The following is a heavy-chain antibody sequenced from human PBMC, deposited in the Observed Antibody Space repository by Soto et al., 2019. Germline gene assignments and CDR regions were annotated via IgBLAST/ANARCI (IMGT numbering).Heavy chain of an antibody. V-gene: IGHV3-74*01. CDR1: GFTFSSYW. CDR3: ARDKVPFYGPGSFAY. Sequence: EVQLVESGGGLVQPGGSLRLSCAASGFTFSSYWMHWVRQAPGKGLVWVSRITSDGSDTTYAESVKGRFTISRDNAKNTLLLQLNSLRAEDTAVYYCARDKVPFYGPGSFAYWGQGTLVTVSS. D-gene: IGHD3-10*01. J-gene: IGHJ4*02. CDR2: ITSDGSDT.